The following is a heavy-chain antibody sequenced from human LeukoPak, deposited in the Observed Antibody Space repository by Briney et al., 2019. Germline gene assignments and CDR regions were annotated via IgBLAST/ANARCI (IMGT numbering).Heavy chain of an antibody. CDR2: IKQDGSEK. CDR3: ARGGSYDSSGYYHYYFDY. Sequence: GGSLRLSCAASGFTFSSYWMSWVRQAPGKGLEWAANIKQDGSEKYYVDSVKGRFTISRDNAKNSLYLQMNSLRAEDTAVYYCARGGSYDSSGYYHYYFDYWGQGTLVTVSS. V-gene: IGHV3-7*01. CDR1: GFTFSSYW. D-gene: IGHD3-22*01. J-gene: IGHJ4*02.